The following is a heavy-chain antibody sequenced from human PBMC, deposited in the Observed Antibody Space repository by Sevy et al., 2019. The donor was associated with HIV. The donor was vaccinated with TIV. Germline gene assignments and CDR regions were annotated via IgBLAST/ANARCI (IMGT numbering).Heavy chain of an antibody. V-gene: IGHV3-21*01. D-gene: IGHD2-8*01. CDR1: GFNFSRYS. Sequence: GGSLRLSCAGSGFNFSRYSMNWVRQAPGKGLEWVSFIDSTSDYLDYADSVEGRFTISRDNAKQSLFLQMNSLRVEDTAVYYCGRAGDIVLMGYLMGWFDPWGQGTLVTVSS. J-gene: IGHJ5*02. CDR2: IDSTSDYL. CDR3: GRAGDIVLMGYLMGWFDP.